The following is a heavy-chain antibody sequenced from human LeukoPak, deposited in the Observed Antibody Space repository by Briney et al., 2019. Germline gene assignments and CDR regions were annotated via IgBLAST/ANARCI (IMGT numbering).Heavy chain of an antibody. CDR2: IYYSEST. CDR1: GGSISSYY. D-gene: IGHD3-10*01. CDR3: ARDSRHSRGVIDY. V-gene: IGHV4-59*01. Sequence: SETLSLTCTVSGGSISSYYWSWIRQPPGKGLEWIGYIYYSESTNYNPSLKSRVTISVDTSKNQFSLKLSSVTAADTAVYYCARDSRHSRGVIDYWGQGTLVTVSS. J-gene: IGHJ4*02.